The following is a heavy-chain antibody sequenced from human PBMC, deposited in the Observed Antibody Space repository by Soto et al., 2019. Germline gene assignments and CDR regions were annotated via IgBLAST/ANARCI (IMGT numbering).Heavy chain of an antibody. D-gene: IGHD6-13*01. J-gene: IGHJ5*02. V-gene: IGHV3-23*01. CDR1: GFTFSSYA. Sequence: EVQLLESGGGLVQPGGSLRLSCAASGFTFSSYAMSWVRQAPGKGLEWVSAISGSGGSTYYADSVKGRFTISRDNSKNKLYLHMNSLRAEDTAVYYWGIDSSSWYGPYSWFDPWGQGTLVTVSS. CDR3: GIDSSSWYGPYSWFDP. CDR2: ISGSGGST.